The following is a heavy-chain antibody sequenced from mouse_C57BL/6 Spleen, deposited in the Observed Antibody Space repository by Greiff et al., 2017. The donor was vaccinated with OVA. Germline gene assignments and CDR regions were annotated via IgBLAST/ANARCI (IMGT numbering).Heavy chain of an antibody. Sequence: ESGPGLVKPSQSLSLTCSVTGYSITSGYYWNWIRQFPGNKLEWMGYISYDGSNNYNPSLKNRISITRDTSKNQFFLKLNSVTTEDTATYYCARRYYGSRGYFDVWGTGTTVTVSS. CDR1: GYSITSGYY. D-gene: IGHD1-1*01. V-gene: IGHV3-6*01. J-gene: IGHJ1*03. CDR3: ARRYYGSRGYFDV. CDR2: ISYDGSN.